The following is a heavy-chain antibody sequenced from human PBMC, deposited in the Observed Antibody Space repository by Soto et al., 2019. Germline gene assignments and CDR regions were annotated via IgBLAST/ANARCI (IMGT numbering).Heavy chain of an antibody. J-gene: IGHJ4*02. CDR3: ARELVDGYSPAGY. V-gene: IGHV4-4*02. D-gene: IGHD2-15*01. CDR1: GGSISGANF. Sequence: QVHLQESGPGLVPPSGTMSLTCAVSGGSISGANFWSWVRQPPGKGLEWIGDIHLSGKTSYNPSLQLRVTISIDQSQNQMSLTLTSVTAADTGVYYWARELVDGYSPAGYCGPGARVTVSS. CDR2: IHLSGKT.